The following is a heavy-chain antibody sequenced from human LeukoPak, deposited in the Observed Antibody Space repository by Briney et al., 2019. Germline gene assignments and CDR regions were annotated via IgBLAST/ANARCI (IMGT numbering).Heavy chain of an antibody. V-gene: IGHV3-21*04. CDR3: ARRAGAYSHPYDY. J-gene: IGHJ4*02. D-gene: IGHD4/OR15-4a*01. CDR2: ITSSGTYI. Sequence: GGSLRLSCAASGFDFNNYNMNWVRQAPGKGLEWVSSITSSGTYIYYADSVKGRFTISRDNSKNTLYLQMNSLRAEDTAVYYCARRAGAYSHPYDYWGQGTLVTVSS. CDR1: GFDFNNYN.